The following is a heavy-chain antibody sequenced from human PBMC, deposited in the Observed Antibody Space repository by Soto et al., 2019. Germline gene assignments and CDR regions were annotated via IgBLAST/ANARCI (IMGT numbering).Heavy chain of an antibody. CDR1: GFTFSSYS. CDR3: AKTANSAPGSKYFDY. Sequence: GGSLRLSCAAAGFTFSSYSMSWVRQAPGKGLEWVSGFRTGGDDDTTYYTDSGKGRFTISRDNSKNTLFLQMNSRRAEDTAIYYCAKTANSAPGSKYFDYWGQGTLVTVSS. D-gene: IGHD3-10*01. CDR2: FRTGGDDDTT. J-gene: IGHJ4*02. V-gene: IGHV3-23*01.